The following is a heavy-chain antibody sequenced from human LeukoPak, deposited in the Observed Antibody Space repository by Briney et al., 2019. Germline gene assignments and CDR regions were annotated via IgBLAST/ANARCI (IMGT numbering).Heavy chain of an antibody. CDR3: AREIQANWGSRAFDI. J-gene: IGHJ3*02. V-gene: IGHV1-46*01. D-gene: IGHD7-27*01. Sequence: GASVKVSCKASGYTFTSYYMHWVRQAPGQGLEWMGIINPSGGSTSYAQKFQGRVTMTRDTSTSTVYMELSSLRSEDTAVYYCAREIQANWGSRAFDIWGQGTMVTVSS. CDR2: INPSGGST. CDR1: GYTFTSYY.